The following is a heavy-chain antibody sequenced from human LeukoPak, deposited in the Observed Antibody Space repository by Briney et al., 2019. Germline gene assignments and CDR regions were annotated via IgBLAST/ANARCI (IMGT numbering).Heavy chain of an antibody. V-gene: IGHV3-11*01. Sequence: GSLRLSCAASGFTFSDYYMSWIRQAPEKGLEWISYISSSGDTLYYADSVKGRFTISRDNAKNSLYLQMNSLRAEDTAVYYCAKEGSVATRSYYMDVWGKGTTVTVSS. J-gene: IGHJ6*03. D-gene: IGHD5-12*01. CDR2: ISSSGDTL. CDR1: GFTFSDYY. CDR3: AKEGSVATRSYYMDV.